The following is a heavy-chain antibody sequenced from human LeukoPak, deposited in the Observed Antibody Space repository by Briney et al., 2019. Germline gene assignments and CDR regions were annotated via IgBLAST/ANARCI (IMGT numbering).Heavy chain of an antibody. Sequence: GGSLRLSCAASGFTVSSNYMSWVRQAPGKGLEWVSVIYSGGSTYYADSVKGRFTISRDNSKNTLYLQMNSLRAEDTAVYYCASSGSYSPFDYWGQGTLVTLSS. CDR1: GFTVSSNY. J-gene: IGHJ4*02. CDR3: ASSGSYSPFDY. CDR2: IYSGGST. D-gene: IGHD1-26*01. V-gene: IGHV3-66*02.